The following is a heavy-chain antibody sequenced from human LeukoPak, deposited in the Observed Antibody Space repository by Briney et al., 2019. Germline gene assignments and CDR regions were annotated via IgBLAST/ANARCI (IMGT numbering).Heavy chain of an antibody. CDR3: ARRGGSSSRRSPIDY. D-gene: IGHD6-6*01. J-gene: IGHJ4*02. Sequence: PGRSLRLSCAASGFTFSSYAMHWVRQAPGKGLEWVANIKQDGSQRYYVDSVRGRFTISRDNAKNSLFLQMNGLRAEDTAVYYCARRGGSSSRRSPIDYWGQGTLVTVSS. CDR1: GFTFSSYA. CDR2: IKQDGSQR. V-gene: IGHV3-7*01.